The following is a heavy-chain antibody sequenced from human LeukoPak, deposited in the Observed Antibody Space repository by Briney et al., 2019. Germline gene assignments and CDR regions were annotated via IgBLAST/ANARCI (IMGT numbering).Heavy chain of an antibody. Sequence: SETLSLTYTVSGGSVSSYYWSWMRQSPGKGLEWIGYVYYSGSTNYNPALKSRVTISVDTSKNQFSLKLSSVTAADTAVYYCARYEYSSSKGAFDIWGQGTMVTVSS. CDR1: GGSVSSYY. CDR3: ARYEYSSSKGAFDI. D-gene: IGHD6-6*01. CDR2: VYYSGST. J-gene: IGHJ3*02. V-gene: IGHV4-59*02.